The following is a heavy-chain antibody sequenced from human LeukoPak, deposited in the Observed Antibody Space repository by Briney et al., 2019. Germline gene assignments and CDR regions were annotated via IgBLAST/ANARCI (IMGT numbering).Heavy chain of an antibody. Sequence: PGGSLRLSCAASGFTFSSYSMNWVRQAPGKGLEWVSSTSSSSSYIYYADSVKGRFTISRDNAKNSLYLQMNSLRAEDTAVYYCARGKVVGATTGQYFQHWGQGTLVTVSS. CDR3: ARGKVVGATTGQYFQH. J-gene: IGHJ1*01. CDR2: TSSSSSYI. D-gene: IGHD1-26*01. V-gene: IGHV3-21*01. CDR1: GFTFSSYS.